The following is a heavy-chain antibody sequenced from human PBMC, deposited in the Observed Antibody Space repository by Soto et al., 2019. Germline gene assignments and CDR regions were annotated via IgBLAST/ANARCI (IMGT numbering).Heavy chain of an antibody. J-gene: IGHJ2*01. CDR1: GFTFSNYA. D-gene: IGHD3-22*01. V-gene: IGHV3-23*01. Sequence: GGSLRLSCAASGFTFSNYAMSWVRQAPGKGLEWVSAISGSGDSTYYADSVKGRFTISRDNSKNTLYLQMNSLRAEDTAVYYCARDLNTMIVRYFDLWGRGTLVTVSS. CDR2: ISGSGDST. CDR3: ARDLNTMIVRYFDL.